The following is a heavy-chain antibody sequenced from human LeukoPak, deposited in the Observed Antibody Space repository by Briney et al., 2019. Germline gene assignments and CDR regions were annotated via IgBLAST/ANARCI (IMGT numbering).Heavy chain of an antibody. CDR2: ISWNSGSI. Sequence: GRSLRLSCATSGFTFDDYAMHWVRQAPGKGLEWVSCISWNSGSIGYADSVKGRFTISRDNAKNSLYLQMNSLRAEDTALYYCAKDYDSSGYYALYFDYWGQGTLVTVSS. J-gene: IGHJ4*02. V-gene: IGHV3-9*01. D-gene: IGHD3-22*01. CDR3: AKDYDSSGYYALYFDY. CDR1: GFTFDDYA.